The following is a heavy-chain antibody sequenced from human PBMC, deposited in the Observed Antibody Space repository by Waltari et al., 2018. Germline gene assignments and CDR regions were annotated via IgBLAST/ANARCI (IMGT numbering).Heavy chain of an antibody. D-gene: IGHD6-13*01. V-gene: IGHV4-34*01. Sequence: QVQLQQWGAGLLKPSETLSLTCAVYGGSFSGYYWRWIRQPPGKGLEWIGEINHSGSTNANPSRKSRVTISVDTSKNQFSLKLSSVTAADTAVYYCARLGQQQLVTHYYMDVWGKGTTVTVSS. J-gene: IGHJ6*03. CDR3: ARLGQQQLVTHYYMDV. CDR2: INHSGST. CDR1: GGSFSGYY.